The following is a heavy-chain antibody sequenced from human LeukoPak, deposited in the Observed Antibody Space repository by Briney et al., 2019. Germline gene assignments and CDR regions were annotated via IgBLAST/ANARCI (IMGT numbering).Heavy chain of an antibody. CDR1: GFTLDDYG. CDR3: ARVPRYYDSSGYLPLA. V-gene: IGHV3-20*04. J-gene: IGHJ4*02. Sequence: SGGSMRLSCAASGFTLDDYGMSWVRQAPGKGLEWVSGINWHGGSKGYADSVKGRFTISRDNAKNSLYLQMNSLRAEDTALYYCARVPRYYDSSGYLPLAWGQGTLVTVSS. D-gene: IGHD3-22*01. CDR2: INWHGGSK.